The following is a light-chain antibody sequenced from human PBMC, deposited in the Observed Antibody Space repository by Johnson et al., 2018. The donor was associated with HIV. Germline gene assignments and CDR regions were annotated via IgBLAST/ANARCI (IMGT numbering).Light chain of an antibody. CDR3: GTWDSSLRTAF. V-gene: IGLV1-51*02. CDR1: ISNIESYF. CDR2: EDN. J-gene: IGLJ1*01. Sequence: QSVLTQPPSVSAAPGQRVNISCSGNISNIESYFVSWYQQLPGAAPTLLIYEDNKRPSGIPDRFSGSKSGTSATLGITGLQTADEADYYCGTWDSSLRTAFVGTGTKVTVL.